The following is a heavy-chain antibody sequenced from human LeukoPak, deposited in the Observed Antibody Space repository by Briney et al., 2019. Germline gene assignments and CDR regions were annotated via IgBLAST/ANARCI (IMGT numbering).Heavy chain of an antibody. D-gene: IGHD6-6*01. V-gene: IGHV3-21*05. J-gene: IGHJ1*01. CDR2: ISSSSSFI. CDR3: ATLDSSREYFQH. Sequence: SGGSLRLSCAASGFTFSSYSMNWVRQAPGKGLEWVSYISSSSSFIHYADSVKGRFTISRDNAKNSVYLQMNSLRAEDTAVYYCATLDSSREYFQHWGQGTLVTVSS. CDR1: GFTFSSYS.